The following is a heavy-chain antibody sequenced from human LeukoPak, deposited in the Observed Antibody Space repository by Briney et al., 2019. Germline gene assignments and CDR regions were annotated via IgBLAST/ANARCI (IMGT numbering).Heavy chain of an antibody. D-gene: IGHD2-21*01. Sequence: SETLSLTCTVSGGSISSSSYYWGWIRQPPGKVLEWIGSIHYSGSTYYNPSLKSRVTISVHTSKNQFSLKLSSVTAADTAVYYCARLTPLWANAFDIWGQGTMVTVSS. CDR2: IHYSGST. J-gene: IGHJ3*02. V-gene: IGHV4-39*01. CDR3: ARLTPLWANAFDI. CDR1: GGSISSSSYY.